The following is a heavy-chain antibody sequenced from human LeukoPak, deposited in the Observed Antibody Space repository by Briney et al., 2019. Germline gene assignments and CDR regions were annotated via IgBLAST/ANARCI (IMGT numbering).Heavy chain of an antibody. CDR3: ARDRGSSTSYGMDV. D-gene: IGHD2-2*01. Sequence: GASVKVSCKASGYTFTSYAMHWVRQAPGQRLEWMGWINAGNGNTKYSRKFQGRVTITRDTSASTVYMELSSLRSEDTAVYYCARDRGSSTSYGMDVWGQGTTVTVSS. CDR1: GYTFTSYA. CDR2: INAGNGNT. V-gene: IGHV1-3*01. J-gene: IGHJ6*02.